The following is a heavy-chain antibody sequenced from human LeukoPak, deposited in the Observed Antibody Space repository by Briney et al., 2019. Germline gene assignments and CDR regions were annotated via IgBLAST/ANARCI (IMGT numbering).Heavy chain of an antibody. CDR3: AREYGSGSYRVFYMDV. CDR1: GFTFSSYA. CDR2: ISYDGSNK. Sequence: GGSLRLSCAASGFTFSSYAMSWVRQAPGKGLEWVAVISYDGSNKYYADSVKGRFTISRDNSKNTLYLQMNSLRAEDTAVYYCAREYGSGSYRVFYMDVWGQGTTVTVSS. J-gene: IGHJ6*02. D-gene: IGHD3-10*01. V-gene: IGHV3-30*04.